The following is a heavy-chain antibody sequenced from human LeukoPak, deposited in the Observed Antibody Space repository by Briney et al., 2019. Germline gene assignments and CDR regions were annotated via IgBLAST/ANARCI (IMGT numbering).Heavy chain of an antibody. V-gene: IGHV4-39*01. CDR2: IHYTGST. J-gene: IGHJ4*02. CDR1: GDSISSSSYY. CDR3: ARGRSGSGYYLFDS. D-gene: IGHD3-22*01. Sequence: SETLSLTCTVSGDSISSSSYYWVWLRQPPGKGLEWIATIHYTGSTYYNPSLKSRVTISVDTSKNQFSLKLSSVTAADTAMYYCARGRSGSGYYLFDSWGQGTLVTVSS.